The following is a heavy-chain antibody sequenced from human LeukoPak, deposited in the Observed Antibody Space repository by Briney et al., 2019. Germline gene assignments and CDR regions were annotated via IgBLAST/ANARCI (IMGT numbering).Heavy chain of an antibody. CDR2: ISANGSIT. J-gene: IGHJ2*01. V-gene: IGHV3-23*01. Sequence: GGTLRLSCAASGFTFSAYGMSWVRQSPGQGLEWVSGISANGSITFYARSVRGRFTISRDNPQNTVYLQMNSLRAEDTAVCYCARVRKEYFDLWGRGTLVTVSS. CDR1: GFTFSAYG. CDR3: ARVRKEYFDL.